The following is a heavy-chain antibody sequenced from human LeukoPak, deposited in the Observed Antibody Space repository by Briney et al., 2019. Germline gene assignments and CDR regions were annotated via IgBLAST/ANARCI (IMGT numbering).Heavy chain of an antibody. J-gene: IGHJ4*02. CDR2: FYYSGRT. Sequence: SETLSLTCTVSGDSISSYYWSWIWQPPGKGLEWIGFFYYSGRTNYNPSLKSRVTMSVDTSKNQFSLKLSSVTAADTAVYYCARAGSSWSFDYWGQGTLVTV. D-gene: IGHD6-13*01. CDR1: GDSISSYY. V-gene: IGHV4-59*01. CDR3: ARAGSSWSFDY.